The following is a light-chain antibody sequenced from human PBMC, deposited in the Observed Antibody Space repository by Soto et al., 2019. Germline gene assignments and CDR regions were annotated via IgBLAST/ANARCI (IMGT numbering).Light chain of an antibody. J-gene: IGKJ5*01. V-gene: IGKV3-11*01. Sequence: ASQTVSNYLLWYQHKXGQAPRLLIYDESXRANGIPARFSGSGSETDFTLTISSLEPEDVAVYYCQQRLKWPLTLWQGTRLAIK. CDR1: QTVSNY. CDR2: DES. CDR3: QQRLKWPLT.